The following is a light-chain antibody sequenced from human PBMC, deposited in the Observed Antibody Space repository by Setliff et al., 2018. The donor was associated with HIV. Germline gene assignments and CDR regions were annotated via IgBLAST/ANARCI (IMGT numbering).Light chain of an antibody. V-gene: IGLV2-8*01. CDR1: SSDVGGYNY. J-gene: IGLJ1*01. Sequence: QSALTQPPSASGSPGQSVTIYCTGTSSDVGGYNYVSWYQQHPGKAPKLMIYEVTKRPSGVPDRFSGSKSGNTASLTVSGLQAEDEADYYCNSKTGDSIYVFGSGTKVTVL. CDR3: NSKTGDSIYV. CDR2: EVT.